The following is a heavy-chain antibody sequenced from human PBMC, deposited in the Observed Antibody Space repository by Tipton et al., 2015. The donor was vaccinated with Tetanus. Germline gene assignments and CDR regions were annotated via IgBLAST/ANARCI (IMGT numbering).Heavy chain of an antibody. D-gene: IGHD2-15*01. Sequence: SLRLSCAASGFTFSDYYMSWIRLAPGKGLEWFSYISSSSYTNYADSAKGRFTISRDDAKNSRYLQMNSLRAEDTAVYYCAGGPSGRGYDHWGQGTLGTVSS. V-gene: IGHV3-11*06. CDR3: AGGPSGRGYDH. CDR2: ISSSSYT. J-gene: IGHJ5*02. CDR1: GFTFSDYY.